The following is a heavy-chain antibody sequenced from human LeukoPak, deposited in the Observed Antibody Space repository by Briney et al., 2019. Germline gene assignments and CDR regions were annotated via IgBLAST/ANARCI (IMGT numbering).Heavy chain of an antibody. CDR3: ARGLVVITAYYYYYMDV. Sequence: GGSLRLSCAASGFTFSSYWMHWVRQAPGKGLVWVSRINSDGSSTSYADSVKGRFTISRDNAKNTLYLQMNSLRAEDTAVYYCARGLVVITAYYYYYMDVWGKGTTVTVSS. CDR2: INSDGSST. CDR1: GFTFSSYW. J-gene: IGHJ6*03. D-gene: IGHD3-22*01. V-gene: IGHV3-74*01.